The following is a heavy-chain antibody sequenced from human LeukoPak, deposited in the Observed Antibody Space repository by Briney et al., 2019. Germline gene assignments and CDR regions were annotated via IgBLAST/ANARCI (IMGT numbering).Heavy chain of an antibody. CDR1: GGTFSSYG. V-gene: IGHV1-69*04. D-gene: IGHD3-10*01. CDR2: IIPILGIA. CDR3: ARPMVRGVMDAFDI. Sequence: ASVKVSCKASGGTFSSYGISWVRQAPGQGLEWMGRIIPILGIANYAQKFQGRVTITADKSTSTAYMELSSLRSEDTAVYYCARPMVRGVMDAFDIWGQGTMVTVSS. J-gene: IGHJ3*02.